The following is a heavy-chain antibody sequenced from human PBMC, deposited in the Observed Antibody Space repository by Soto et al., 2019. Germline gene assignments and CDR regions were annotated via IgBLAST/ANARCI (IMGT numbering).Heavy chain of an antibody. D-gene: IGHD3-10*01. CDR2: INAGNGNT. J-gene: IGHJ3*02. CDR3: ATQDDGSGGAFDI. CDR1: GYTFTSYA. V-gene: IGHV1-3*01. Sequence: QVQLVQSGAEVKKPGASVKVSCKASGYTFTSYAMHWVRQAPGQRLEWMGWINAGNGNTKYSQKFRGRVTITRDTSASTAYMELSSLRSEDTAVYYCATQDDGSGGAFDIWGQGTMVTVSS.